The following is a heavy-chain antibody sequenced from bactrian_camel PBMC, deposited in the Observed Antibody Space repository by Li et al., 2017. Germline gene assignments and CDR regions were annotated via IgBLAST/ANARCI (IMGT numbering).Heavy chain of an antibody. CDR1: GFTFSSYA. Sequence: DVQLVESGGGLVQPGGSLRLSCADSGFTFSSYAMSWVRQAPGKGLEWVSAINSGGGRTYYADSVKGRFTISRDNAKNTLYLQLNSLKTEDTALYYCATLDFAGTLGSWFSYEYNYWGQGTQVTVS. J-gene: IGHJ4*01. CDR3: ATLDFAGTLGSWFSYEYNY. D-gene: IGHD6*01. CDR2: INSGGGRT. V-gene: IGHV3S40*01.